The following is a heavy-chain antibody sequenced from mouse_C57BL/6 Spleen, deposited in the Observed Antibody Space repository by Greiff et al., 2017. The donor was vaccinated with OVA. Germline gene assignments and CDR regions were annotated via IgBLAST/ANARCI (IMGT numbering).Heavy chain of an antibody. Sequence: EVQLVESGGGLVQPKGSLKLSCAASGFSFNTYAMNWVRQAPGKGLEWVARIRSKSNNYATYYADSVKDRFTISRDDSESMLYLQMNNLKTEDTAMYYCVRGNYSNYVFDYWGQGTTLTVSS. J-gene: IGHJ2*01. V-gene: IGHV10-1*01. CDR3: VRGNYSNYVFDY. CDR2: IRSKSNNYAT. CDR1: GFSFNTYA. D-gene: IGHD2-5*01.